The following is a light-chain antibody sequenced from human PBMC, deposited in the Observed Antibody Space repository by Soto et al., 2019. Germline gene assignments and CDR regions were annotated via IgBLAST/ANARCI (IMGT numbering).Light chain of an antibody. CDR1: SSDVGGYNY. J-gene: IGLJ2*01. CDR3: SSYTSSSSPHFV. CDR2: DVS. V-gene: IGLV2-14*01. Sequence: QSALTQPDSVSGSPGQSITISCTGTSSDVGGYNYVSWYQQHPGKAPKLMIYDVSNRPSGVSNRFSGSKSGNTASLTISGLQAEDEADYYCSSYTSSSSPHFVFGGGTKLTVL.